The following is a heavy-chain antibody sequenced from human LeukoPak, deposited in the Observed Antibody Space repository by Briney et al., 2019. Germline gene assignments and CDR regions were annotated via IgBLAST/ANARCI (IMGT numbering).Heavy chain of an antibody. Sequence: SETLSLTCAVYGGSFSGYYWSWIRQPPGKGLEWIGEINHSGSTYYNPSLKSRITMSVDTSKNQFSLKVSYVTAADTAVYYCARHEEEDGYNAKTVDYWGQGTLVTVYS. CDR1: GGSFSGYY. CDR3: ARHEEEDGYNAKTVDY. CDR2: INHSGST. J-gene: IGHJ4*02. D-gene: IGHD5-24*01. V-gene: IGHV4-34*01.